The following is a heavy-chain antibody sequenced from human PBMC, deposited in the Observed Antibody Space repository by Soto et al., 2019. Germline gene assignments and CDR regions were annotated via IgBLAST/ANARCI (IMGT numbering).Heavy chain of an antibody. J-gene: IGHJ4*02. Sequence: GGSLRLSCAASGFTFNDYAMHWVRQAPGKGLEWVSGINWNSGFIAYADSVKGRFTISRDNAKISLYLQMNSLRAEDTALFFCEKDRGYGDFSLVAGFDYGGLGPLVTVSS. D-gene: IGHD4-17*01. CDR1: GFTFNDYA. CDR2: INWNSGFI. V-gene: IGHV3-9*01. CDR3: EKDRGYGDFSLVAGFDY.